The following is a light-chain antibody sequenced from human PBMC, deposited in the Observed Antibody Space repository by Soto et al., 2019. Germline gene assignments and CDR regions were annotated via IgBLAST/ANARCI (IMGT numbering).Light chain of an antibody. V-gene: IGKV3-20*01. Sequence: EIVLTQSPGTLSLSPGERATLSCRASQSVSSSYLAWYQQKPGQAPRLLIYGASSGATGIPDRFSGSGSGTDFTLTISRLEPEDFAVYYCQQYGSSPPLITFGQGTRLEIK. CDR1: QSVSSSY. J-gene: IGKJ5*01. CDR2: GAS. CDR3: QQYGSSPPLIT.